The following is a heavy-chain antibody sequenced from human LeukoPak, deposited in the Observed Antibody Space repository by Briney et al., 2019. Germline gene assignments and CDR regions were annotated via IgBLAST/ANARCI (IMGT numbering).Heavy chain of an antibody. D-gene: IGHD1-1*01. Sequence: GGSLRLSCAASGFTVSNNYMSWVRQAPGKGLEWVSALSGSGDSTYYADSVKGRFTISRDNSKNTLFLQMNSLRAEDTAVYYCAKSHASIWNVYDYWGQGTLVTVSS. V-gene: IGHV3-23*01. J-gene: IGHJ4*02. CDR1: GFTVSNNY. CDR3: AKSHASIWNVYDY. CDR2: LSGSGDST.